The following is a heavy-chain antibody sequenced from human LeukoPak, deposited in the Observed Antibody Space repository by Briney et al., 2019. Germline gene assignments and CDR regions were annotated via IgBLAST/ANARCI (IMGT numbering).Heavy chain of an antibody. Sequence: GGSLSLSCVASGVSFTKYAMSWVGRAPGKGLGWVSVISDGGDSTHYADSVKGRFTIAKDNSRTTVYLQMNSLRAEDTAIYYCVKELVRTTGYYFAFWGQGTLVTVSS. D-gene: IGHD1-26*01. CDR3: VKELVRTTGYYFAF. J-gene: IGHJ4*02. CDR2: ISDGGDST. CDR1: GVSFTKYA. V-gene: IGHV3-23*01.